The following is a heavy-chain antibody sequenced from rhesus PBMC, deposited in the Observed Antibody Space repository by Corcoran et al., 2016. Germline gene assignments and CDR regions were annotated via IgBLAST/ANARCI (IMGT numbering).Heavy chain of an antibody. V-gene: IGHV4S9*01. CDR2: IYDNSAST. CDR3: ARVPTVAAYYYGLDS. Sequence: QVQLQESGPGLVKPSETLSLTCAVSGGSISDYYYWNWIRQPPGKGLEWIGNIYDNSASTYYNPSLKSRVTMSKDTSKNQFVRKLSSVTAADTAVYYCARVPTVAAYYYGLDSWGQGVVVTVSS. J-gene: IGHJ6*01. CDR1: GGSISDYYY. D-gene: IGHD4-29*01.